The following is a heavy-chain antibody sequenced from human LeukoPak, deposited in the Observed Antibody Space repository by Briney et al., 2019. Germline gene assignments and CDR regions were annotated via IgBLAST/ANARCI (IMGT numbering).Heavy chain of an antibody. D-gene: IGHD3-16*02. V-gene: IGHV4-59*01. Sequence: SETLSLTCTVSGGSISSYYWSWIRQPPGKGLEWIGYIYYSGSTNYNPSLKSRVTISVDTSKNQFSLKLSSVTAAETAVYYCARSPVTFGGVISGYFDYWGQGTLVTVSS. CDR2: IYYSGST. J-gene: IGHJ4*02. CDR3: ARSPVTFGGVISGYFDY. CDR1: GGSISSYY.